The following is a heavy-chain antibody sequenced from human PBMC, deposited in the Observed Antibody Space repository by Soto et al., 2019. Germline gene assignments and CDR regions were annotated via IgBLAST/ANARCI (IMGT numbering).Heavy chain of an antibody. D-gene: IGHD2-21*02. J-gene: IGHJ5*02. CDR1: GFTFSNYA. CDR3: AGSDSGGINWFDP. V-gene: IGHV3-30-3*01. Sequence: QVRLVESGGGVVQPGRSLTLSCAASGFTFSNYAMRWIRQAPGKGLEWVALISSDGSSKFYADSVKGRLTISRDNSINTLYLQLNSLRAEDTALYYCAGSDSGGINWFDPWGQGTLVIVSS. CDR2: ISSDGSSK.